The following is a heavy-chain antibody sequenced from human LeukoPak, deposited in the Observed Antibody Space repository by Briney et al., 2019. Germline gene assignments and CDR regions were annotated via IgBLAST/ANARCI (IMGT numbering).Heavy chain of an antibody. Sequence: GGSLRLSCAASGFTFSSYGMHWVRQAPGKGLEWVAVIWYDGSNKYYADSVKGRFTISRDNSKNTLYLQMNSLRAEDTAVYYCARWSSSSEIEYYFDYWGQGTLVTVSS. CDR3: ARWSSSSEIEYYFDY. CDR1: GFTFSSYG. D-gene: IGHD6-6*01. CDR2: IWYDGSNK. V-gene: IGHV3-33*01. J-gene: IGHJ4*02.